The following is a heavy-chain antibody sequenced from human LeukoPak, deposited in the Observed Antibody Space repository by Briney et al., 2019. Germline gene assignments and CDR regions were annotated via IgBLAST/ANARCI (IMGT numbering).Heavy chain of an antibody. J-gene: IGHJ4*02. V-gene: IGHV3-7*03. CDR1: GFTFSSYW. CDR2: IKQDGSEK. Sequence: GGSLRLSCAASGFTFSSYWMSWVRQAPGKGLEWVANIKQDGSEKYYVDSVKGRFTISRDNAKNSLYLQMNSLRAEDTAMYYCARGRVITQYYFDYWGQGTLVTVSS. CDR3: ARGRVITQYYFDY. D-gene: IGHD3-16*01.